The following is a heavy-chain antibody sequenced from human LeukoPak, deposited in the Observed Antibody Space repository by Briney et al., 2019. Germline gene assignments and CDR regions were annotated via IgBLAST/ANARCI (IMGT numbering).Heavy chain of an antibody. Sequence: GGSLRLSCAASGFTFNSFGMHWVRQAPGKGLEWLAFIRYDGSNKYYADSVKGRLTIARDNSKNTLYLQMNSLRAEDTAVYYCAKDEHSSGWYPMDYWGQGTLVTVSS. V-gene: IGHV3-30*02. CDR3: AKDEHSSGWYPMDY. D-gene: IGHD6-19*01. CDR1: GFTFNSFG. J-gene: IGHJ4*02. CDR2: IRYDGSNK.